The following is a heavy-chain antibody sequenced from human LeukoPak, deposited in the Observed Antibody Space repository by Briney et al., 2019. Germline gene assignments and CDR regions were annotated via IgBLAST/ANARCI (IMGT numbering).Heavy chain of an antibody. D-gene: IGHD5-18*01. Sequence: TGGSLRLSCAASGFTFSSYSMNWVRQAPGKGLEWVSYISSSSSTIYYADSVKGRFTISRDNAKNSLYLQMNSLRDEDTAVYYCARDLREIQPWSISYYYYGMDVWGQGTTVTVSS. CDR3: ARDLREIQPWSISYYYYGMDV. V-gene: IGHV3-48*02. CDR2: ISSSSSTI. CDR1: GFTFSSYS. J-gene: IGHJ6*02.